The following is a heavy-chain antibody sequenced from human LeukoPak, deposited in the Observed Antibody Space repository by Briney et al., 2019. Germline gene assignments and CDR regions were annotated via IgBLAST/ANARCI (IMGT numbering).Heavy chain of an antibody. Sequence: ASVKVSCKASGYTFTSYAMHWVRQAPGQGLEWMGWINAGNGNTKYSQKFQGRVTITRDTSASTAYMELSSLRSEDTAVYYCARDFYDILTGYALYGMDVWGQGTTVTVSS. V-gene: IGHV1-3*01. CDR3: ARDFYDILTGYALYGMDV. CDR1: GYTFTSYA. D-gene: IGHD3-9*01. CDR2: INAGNGNT. J-gene: IGHJ6*02.